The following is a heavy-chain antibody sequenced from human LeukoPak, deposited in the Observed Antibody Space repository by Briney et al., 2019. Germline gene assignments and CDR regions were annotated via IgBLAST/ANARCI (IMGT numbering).Heavy chain of an antibody. Sequence: GGSLRPSCAAAGFTFTNAWMHWVRQAARKGLGWVGRVKSQRHEITTDYAAPVKGRFAISRDDTKDTTYLKLNSLKSEDTAVYYCTTDWGSGHSFVYGFDLWGQGTMVTVSS. J-gene: IGHJ3*01. CDR3: TTDWGSGHSFVYGFDL. V-gene: IGHV3-15*01. D-gene: IGHD3-16*01. CDR1: GFTFTNAW. CDR2: VKSQRHEITT.